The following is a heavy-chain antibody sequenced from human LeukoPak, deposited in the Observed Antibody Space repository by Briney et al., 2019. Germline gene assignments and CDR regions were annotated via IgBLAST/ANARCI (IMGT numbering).Heavy chain of an antibody. CDR2: ISYDGSDK. D-gene: IGHD3-22*01. J-gene: IGHJ4*02. V-gene: IGHV3-30-3*01. CDR1: GFTFSSYA. Sequence: PGGSLRLSCAASGFTFSSYAMHWVRQAPGKGLEWVAVISYDGSDKYYADSVKGRFTISRDNSKNTLYLQMNSLRAEDTAVYYCARADDYDSSGYLDYWGQGTLVTVSS. CDR3: ARADDYDSSGYLDY.